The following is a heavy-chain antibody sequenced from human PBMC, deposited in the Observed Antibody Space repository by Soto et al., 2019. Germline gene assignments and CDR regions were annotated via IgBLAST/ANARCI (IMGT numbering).Heavy chain of an antibody. J-gene: IGHJ6*02. Sequence: GGSLTLYSAGSGLTFSIYGIHWVRQAPGKGLEWVALISYDGTDKYSADSVKGRFTISRDNAKNTLYLQMSSLGPEDTAVYSCVTERYEQLWLEDYGMDVWGQGTTATVSS. CDR1: GLTFSIYG. V-gene: IGHV3-30*03. CDR3: VTERYEQLWLEDYGMDV. CDR2: ISYDGTDK. D-gene: IGHD5-18*01.